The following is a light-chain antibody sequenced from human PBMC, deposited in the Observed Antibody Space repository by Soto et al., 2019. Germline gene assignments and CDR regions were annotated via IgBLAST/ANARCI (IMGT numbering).Light chain of an antibody. J-gene: IGKJ1*01. V-gene: IGKV1-39*01. CDR1: QTISTS. CDR2: DAS. Sequence: DIQMTQSPPSLSASVGDRVAITFRASQTISTSLNWYRQRPGQAPNLLIYDASNLQSGVASRFSGSGSGTDFTLTISSLQPEDFATYYCQQSYSTPQTFGQGTKVDIK. CDR3: QQSYSTPQT.